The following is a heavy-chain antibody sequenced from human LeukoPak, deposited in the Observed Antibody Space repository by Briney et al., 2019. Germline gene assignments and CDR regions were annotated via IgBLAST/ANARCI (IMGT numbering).Heavy chain of an antibody. V-gene: IGHV3-30*02. CDR1: GFTFSSYG. J-gene: IGHJ3*02. Sequence: GGSLRLSCAASGFTFSSYGMHWVRQAPGKGLEWVAFIRYDGSNKYYADSVKGRFTISRDNSKNTLYLQMNSLRAEDTAVYYCARDAYYYDSSGYYQGDAFDIWGQGAMVTVSS. D-gene: IGHD3-22*01. CDR2: IRYDGSNK. CDR3: ARDAYYYDSSGYYQGDAFDI.